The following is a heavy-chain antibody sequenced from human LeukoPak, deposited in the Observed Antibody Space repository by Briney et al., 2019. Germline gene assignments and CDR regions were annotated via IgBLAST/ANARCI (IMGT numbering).Heavy chain of an antibody. J-gene: IGHJ6*02. V-gene: IGHV1-69*13. CDR1: GGTFSSYA. CDR2: IIPIFGTA. Sequence: GASVKVSCKASGGTFSSYAISWVRQAPGQGLEWMGGIIPIFGTANYAQKFQGRVTITADESTSTAYMELSSLRSEDTAAYYCARTLTYYYDSSGYYPARYYGMDVWGQGTTVTVSS. D-gene: IGHD3-22*01. CDR3: ARTLTYYYDSSGYYPARYYGMDV.